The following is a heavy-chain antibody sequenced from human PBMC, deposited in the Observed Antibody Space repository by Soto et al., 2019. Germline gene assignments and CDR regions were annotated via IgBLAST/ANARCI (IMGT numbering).Heavy chain of an antibody. CDR3: ARGGVGDYVSRHYYYYGMDV. Sequence: PSETLSLTGTVSGGSISSYYWTWIRQPPGKGLEWIGYIYYSGSTNYNPSLKSRVAISVDTSKNQFSLKLSSVTAADTAVYYCARGGVGDYVSRHYYYYGMDVWGQGTTVTVSS. D-gene: IGHD4-17*01. CDR2: IYYSGST. J-gene: IGHJ6*02. V-gene: IGHV4-59*01. CDR1: GGSISSYY.